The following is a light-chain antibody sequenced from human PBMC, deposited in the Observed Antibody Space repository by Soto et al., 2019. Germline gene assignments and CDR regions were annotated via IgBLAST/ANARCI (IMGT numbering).Light chain of an antibody. CDR2: DVS. J-gene: IGLJ2*01. V-gene: IGLV2-14*01. CDR3: SSYTSSNTRVV. CDR1: SSDVGGYNY. Sequence: QSALTQPASVSGSPGQSITISCNGSSSDVGGYNYVSWYQQHPGKAPKVMIYDVSNRPSGVSNRFSGSKSGKTASLTISGLQAEDEADYYCSSYTSSNTRVVFGGGTKLTVL.